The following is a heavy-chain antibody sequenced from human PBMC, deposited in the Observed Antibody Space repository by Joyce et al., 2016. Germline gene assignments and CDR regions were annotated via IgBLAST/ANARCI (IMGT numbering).Heavy chain of an antibody. V-gene: IGHV3-21*01. Sequence: QLVESGGGVVKAGGSLRLSCEASGSTFSSSSMSWFRQAPGKGLGWGAVISATSYYIFHAETVRGRFTVSRDNAKKTLYLQMNSLRAEDSAVFYCSRGGISYYYAMDVWWEGTTVTVSS. CDR3: SRGGISYYYAMDV. J-gene: IGHJ6*01. CDR1: GSTFSSSS. CDR2: ISATSYYI. D-gene: IGHD3-16*01.